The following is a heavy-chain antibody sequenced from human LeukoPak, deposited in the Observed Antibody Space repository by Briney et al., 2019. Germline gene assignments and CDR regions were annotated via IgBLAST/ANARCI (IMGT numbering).Heavy chain of an antibody. D-gene: IGHD2-8*01. CDR2: ISDTGATT. Sequence: PGGSLRLSCAGSGFTFSSYAISWVRQAPGEGLEWVSAISDTGATTYDADSVKGRFTISRDNSRSTLYLQMNSLRAEDTALYYCAKDTSIGRYCTNGVCSPFDYWGQGTLVTVSS. J-gene: IGHJ4*02. V-gene: IGHV3-23*01. CDR1: GFTFSSYA. CDR3: AKDTSIGRYCTNGVCSPFDY.